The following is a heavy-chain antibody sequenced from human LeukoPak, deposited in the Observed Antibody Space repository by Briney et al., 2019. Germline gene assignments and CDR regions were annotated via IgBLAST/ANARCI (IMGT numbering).Heavy chain of an antibody. J-gene: IGHJ4*02. CDR1: EYTFTSYY. CDR2: INPSGGST. CDR3: ARGSGTLLRYFGWLHDY. V-gene: IGHV1-46*01. D-gene: IGHD3-9*01. Sequence: APVTVSCKASEYTFTSYYMHWVRQAPGQGLDRMGIINPSGGSTSYAQKFQGRVTMTRDTSTSTVYMELSSLRSEDTAVYYCARGSGTLLRYFGWLHDYWGQGTLVTVSS.